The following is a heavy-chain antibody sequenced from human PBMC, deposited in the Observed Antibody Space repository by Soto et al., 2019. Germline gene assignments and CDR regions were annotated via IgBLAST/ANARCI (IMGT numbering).Heavy chain of an antibody. V-gene: IGHV1-69*12. CDR3: ARVPTGTTANYYSYYGMDV. J-gene: IGHJ6*02. Sequence: QVQLVQSGAEVKKPGSSVKVSCKASGGTFSSYAISWVRQAPGQGLEWMGGIIPIFGTANYAQKFQGRVTITADESTSTAYMELSSLRSEDTAVYYSARVPTGTTANYYSYYGMDVWGQGTTVTVSS. CDR1: GGTFSSYA. D-gene: IGHD4-17*01. CDR2: IIPIFGTA.